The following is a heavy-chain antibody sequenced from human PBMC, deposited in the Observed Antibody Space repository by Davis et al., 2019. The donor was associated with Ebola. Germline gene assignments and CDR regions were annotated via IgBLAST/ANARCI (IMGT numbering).Heavy chain of an antibody. CDR3: ARGSYYYDILTGYDPYWYFDL. V-gene: IGHV3-30*02. CDR2: IRYDGSNK. D-gene: IGHD3-9*01. CDR1: GFTFSSYG. J-gene: IGHJ2*01. Sequence: PGGSLRLSCAASGFTFSSYGMHWVRQAPGKGLEWVAFIRYDGSNKYYADSVKGRFTISRDNSKNTLYLQMNSLRAEDTAVYYCARGSYYYDILTGYDPYWYFDLWGRGTLVTVSS.